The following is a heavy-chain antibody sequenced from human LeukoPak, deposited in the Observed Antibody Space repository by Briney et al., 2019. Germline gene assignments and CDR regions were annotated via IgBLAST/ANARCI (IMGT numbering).Heavy chain of an antibody. V-gene: IGHV3-11*01. CDR2: ISSRGSTI. Sequence: GGSLILSCAASGFTLSDYYMSWVRQAPGKGLEWVSYISSRGSTIYYADSVKGRFTISRDNAKNSVYLQMNSLRAEDTAVYYCARAPGDSSGYQWGQGTLVTVAS. J-gene: IGHJ4*02. D-gene: IGHD3-22*01. CDR3: ARAPGDSSGYQ. CDR1: GFTLSDYY.